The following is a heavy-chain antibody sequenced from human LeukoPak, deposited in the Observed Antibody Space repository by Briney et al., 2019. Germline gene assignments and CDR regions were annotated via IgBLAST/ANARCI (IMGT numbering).Heavy chain of an antibody. Sequence: GASVKVSCKASGGTFSSYAISWVRQAPGQGLEWMGMISPSGGSTSYAQKFQGRLTMTRDTSTSTVYMELSSLRSEDTAVYYCARDLTSGSYLYYWGQGTLVTVSS. CDR3: ARDLTSGSYLYY. V-gene: IGHV1-46*01. J-gene: IGHJ4*02. D-gene: IGHD1-26*01. CDR2: ISPSGGST. CDR1: GGTFSSYA.